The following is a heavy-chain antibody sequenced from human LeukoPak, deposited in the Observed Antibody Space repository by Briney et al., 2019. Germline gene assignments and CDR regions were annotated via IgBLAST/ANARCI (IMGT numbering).Heavy chain of an antibody. J-gene: IGHJ4*02. D-gene: IGHD6-6*01. V-gene: IGHV1-2*02. CDR3: ARGDSSSGYIFDY. CDR2: INPNSGGT. CDR1: GYTFTGYY. Sequence: ASVKVSCKASGYTFTGYYMHWVRQAPGQGLEWMGWINPNSGGTNCAQKFQGRVTMTRDTSISTAYMELSRLRSDDTAVYYCARGDSSSGYIFDYWGQGTLVTVSS.